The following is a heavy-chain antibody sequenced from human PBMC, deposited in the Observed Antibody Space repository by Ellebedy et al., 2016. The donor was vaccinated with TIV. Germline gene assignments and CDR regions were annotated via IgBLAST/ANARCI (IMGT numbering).Heavy chain of an antibody. J-gene: IGHJ4*02. CDR1: GGSISSYY. V-gene: IGHV4-59*12. Sequence: SETLSLXCTVSGGSISSYYWSWIRQPPGKGLEWIGYIYYSGSTNYNPSLKSRVTISVDTSKNPFSLKLSSVTAADTAVYYCARELAARPQFDYWGQGTLVTVSS. CDR2: IYYSGST. CDR3: ARELAARPQFDY. D-gene: IGHD6-6*01.